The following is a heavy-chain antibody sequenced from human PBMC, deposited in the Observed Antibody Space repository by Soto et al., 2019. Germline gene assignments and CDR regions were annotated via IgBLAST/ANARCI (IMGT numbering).Heavy chain of an antibody. CDR3: ARLGMITPIYYFDY. D-gene: IGHD3-16*01. J-gene: IGHJ4*02. V-gene: IGHV4-39*01. Sequence: SETLSLTCTVSGGSISSSSYYWGWIRQPPGKGLEWIGSIYYSGSTYYNPSLKSRVTISVDTSKNQFSLKLSSVTAADTAVYYCARLGMITPIYYFDYWGQGTLVTVSS. CDR2: IYYSGST. CDR1: GGSISSSSYY.